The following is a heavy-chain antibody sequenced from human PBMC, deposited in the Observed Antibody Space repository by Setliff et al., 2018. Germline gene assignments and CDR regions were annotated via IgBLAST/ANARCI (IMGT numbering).Heavy chain of an antibody. CDR3: ARAPSVELVTIRTNSWFTY. J-gene: IGHJ4*02. D-gene: IGHD5-18*01. CDR2: ISVHNGDT. Sequence: ASVKVSCKASGYTFRSYAFAWVRQAPGQGLEWVGWISVHNGDTNYAQKFQGRVTLTTDTSTSTAYMELRSLTSDDSAFYYCARAPSVELVTIRTNSWFTYWGQGTLVTVSS. V-gene: IGHV1-18*01. CDR1: GYTFRSYA.